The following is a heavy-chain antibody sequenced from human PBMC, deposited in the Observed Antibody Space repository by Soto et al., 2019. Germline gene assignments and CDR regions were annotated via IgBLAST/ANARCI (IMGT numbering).Heavy chain of an antibody. J-gene: IGHJ6*03. CDR2: INSDGSST. D-gene: IGHD4-17*01. V-gene: IGHV3-74*01. Sequence: GRSLRLSCAASGFTFSSYWMHWVRQAPGKGLVWVSRINSDGSSTSYADSVKGRFTISRDNAKNTLYLQMNSLRAEDTAVYYCARSYGDYDYYYYYMDVWGKGTTVTVSS. CDR1: GFTFSSYW. CDR3: ARSYGDYDYYYYYMDV.